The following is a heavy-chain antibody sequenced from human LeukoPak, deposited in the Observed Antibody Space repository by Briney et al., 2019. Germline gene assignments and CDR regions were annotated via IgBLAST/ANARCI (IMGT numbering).Heavy chain of an antibody. Sequence: SGTLSLTCAVSGVSVSSNNWWTWVRQPPGKGLEWIGEIHYSGDIKYTPSLKTRVSLSMDTSRNRLSLNLNSVTVADTAVYYCATRDETRTRMFPPDSWGQETRVTVSS. CDR3: ATRDETRTRMFPPDS. J-gene: IGHJ4*02. V-gene: IGHV4-4*02. CDR2: IHYSGDI. CDR1: GVSVSSNNW. D-gene: IGHD1-1*01.